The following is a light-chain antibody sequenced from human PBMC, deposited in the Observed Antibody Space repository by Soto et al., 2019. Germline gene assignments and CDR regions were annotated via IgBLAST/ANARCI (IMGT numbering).Light chain of an antibody. CDR1: QSVRSN. V-gene: IGKV3-15*01. CDR3: QQYNKWPIT. Sequence: EIVMTQSPATLSVSTGEGATLSCRASQSVRSNLAWYYQKPGQAPRLLIYRASSRAAGLPDRFSGSGSETEFTLTISSLQSEDFAVYYCQQYNKWPITFGQGTRLENK. CDR2: RAS. J-gene: IGKJ5*01.